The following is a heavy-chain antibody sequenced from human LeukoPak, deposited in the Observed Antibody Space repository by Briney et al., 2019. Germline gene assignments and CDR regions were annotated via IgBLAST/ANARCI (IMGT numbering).Heavy chain of an antibody. Sequence: PGGSLRLSCAASGFTFSSYGMNWVRQAPGKGLEWVSSISSSSSYIYYADSVKGRFTISRDNAKNSLYLQMNSLRAEDTAVYYCARGTTVTTYPDYWGQGTLVTVSS. CDR3: ARGTTVTTYPDY. CDR1: GFTFSSYG. D-gene: IGHD4-17*01. J-gene: IGHJ4*02. V-gene: IGHV3-21*01. CDR2: ISSSSSYI.